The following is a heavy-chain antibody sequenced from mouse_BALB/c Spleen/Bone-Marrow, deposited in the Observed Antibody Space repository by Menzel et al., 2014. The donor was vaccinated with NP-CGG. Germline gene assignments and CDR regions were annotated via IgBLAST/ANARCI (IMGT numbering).Heavy chain of an antibody. CDR2: ISSGGGYT. D-gene: IGHD2-4*01. V-gene: IGHV5-6*01. CDR1: GFTFSSYG. Sequence: EVHLVESGGDLVKPGGSLKLSCAASGFTFSSYGMSWVRQTPDKRLEWVATISSGGGYTYYPDSVKGRFTISRDNAKNTLYLQMSSLKSEDTAMYDCARQGNDYAAWFAYWGQGTLVTVSA. J-gene: IGHJ3*01. CDR3: ARQGNDYAAWFAY.